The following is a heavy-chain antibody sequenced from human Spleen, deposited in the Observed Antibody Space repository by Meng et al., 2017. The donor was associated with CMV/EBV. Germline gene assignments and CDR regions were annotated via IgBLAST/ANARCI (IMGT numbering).Heavy chain of an antibody. Sequence: SETLSLTCTVSGGSISSYYWSWIRQPPGKGLEWIGYIYYSGSTNYNPSLNSRVTISVDTSKNQFSLKLSSVTAADTAVYYCARATREEYSSSSDWFDPWGQGTLVTVSS. CDR2: IYYSGST. J-gene: IGHJ5*02. D-gene: IGHD6-6*01. CDR3: ARATREEYSSSSDWFDP. V-gene: IGHV4-59*01. CDR1: GGSISSYY.